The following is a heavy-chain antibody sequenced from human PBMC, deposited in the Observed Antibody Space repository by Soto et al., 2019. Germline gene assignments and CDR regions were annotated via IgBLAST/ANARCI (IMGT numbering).Heavy chain of an antibody. V-gene: IGHV1-18*01. CDR3: ARSSSGPPPDAFDI. CDR1: DYTFTNYG. CDR2: ISAYNGNT. Sequence: QVQLVQSGAEVKKPGASVKVSCKASDYTFTNYGISWVRQAPGQGLEWMGWISAYNGNTNYAQKLQGRVTMTPHTSTSTAYMEMTSLRSEDTAVYYCARSSSGPPPDAFDIWGQGTMVTVSS. D-gene: IGHD6-19*01. J-gene: IGHJ3*02.